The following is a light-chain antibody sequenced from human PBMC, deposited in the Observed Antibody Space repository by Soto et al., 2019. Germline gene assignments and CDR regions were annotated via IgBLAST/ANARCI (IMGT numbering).Light chain of an antibody. V-gene: IGLV2-23*02. CDR1: SSDVGNYNL. CDR2: GVT. Sequence: QSVLTQPASVSGSPGRSITISCTGTSSDVGNYNLVSWYQQHPGKAPNLMIYGVTKRPSGVSDRFSGSKSGNTASLTISGLQAEDEADYYCCSYAGTRTYLFGTGTKVTVL. J-gene: IGLJ1*01. CDR3: CSYAGTRTYL.